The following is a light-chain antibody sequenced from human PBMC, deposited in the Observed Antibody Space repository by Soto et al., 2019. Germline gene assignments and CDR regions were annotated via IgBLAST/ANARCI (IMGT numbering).Light chain of an antibody. CDR1: SSNIGDNS. J-gene: IGLJ3*02. Sequence: QSVLTQPPSMSAAPGQMVAISCSGTSSNIGDNSVSWYQHFPGTAPKVLIYDNNRRPSGIPDRFSGSKSGTSATLTIIGLQTGDEADYYCATWDSALSAGVFGGWTKVTVL. CDR2: DNN. CDR3: ATWDSALSAGV. V-gene: IGLV1-51*01.